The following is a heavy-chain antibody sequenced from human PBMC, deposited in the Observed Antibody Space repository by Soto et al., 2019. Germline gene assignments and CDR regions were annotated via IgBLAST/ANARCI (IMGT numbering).Heavy chain of an antibody. V-gene: IGHV3-21*01. Sequence: EVQLVESGGGLVKPGGSLRLSCAASGFTFSSYSMNWVRQAPGKGLEWVSYISSSSSYIYYADSVKGRFTISRDNAKNSLYLQMNSLRAEDTAVYYCARDLRDDFWSGYYYYYYYGMDVWGQGTTVTVSS. CDR3: ARDLRDDFWSGYYYYYYYGMDV. J-gene: IGHJ6*02. CDR2: ISSSSSYI. CDR1: GFTFSSYS. D-gene: IGHD3-3*01.